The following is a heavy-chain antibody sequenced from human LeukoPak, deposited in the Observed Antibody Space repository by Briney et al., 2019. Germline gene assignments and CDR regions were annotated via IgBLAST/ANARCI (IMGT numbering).Heavy chain of an antibody. CDR2: TRQDGGEK. J-gene: IGHJ4*01. D-gene: IGHD6-13*01. CDR3: ARDGTAAGLYFDL. Sequence: PGGSLRLSCAVSGFTFSSYWMNWVRQAPGKGLEWVASTRQDGGEKSYVDSVKGRFTISRDNTKNSLYLQMSSLRAEDTAVYYCARDGTAAGLYFDLWGQGTLVTVSS. V-gene: IGHV3-7*01. CDR1: GFTFSSYW.